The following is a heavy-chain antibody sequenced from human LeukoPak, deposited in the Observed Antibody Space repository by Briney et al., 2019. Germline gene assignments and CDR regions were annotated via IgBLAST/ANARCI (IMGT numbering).Heavy chain of an antibody. D-gene: IGHD6-13*01. CDR3: ARLGSSSWYPNWFDP. CDR1: GGSISSYY. CDR2: IYYSGST. V-gene: IGHV4-59*08. Sequence: PSETLSLTCTVSGGSISSYYWSWIRQPPGKGLEWIGYIYYSGSTNYNPSLKSRVTISVDTSKNQFSLKLSSVTAADTAVYYCARLGSSSWYPNWFDPWGQGTLVTVSS. J-gene: IGHJ5*02.